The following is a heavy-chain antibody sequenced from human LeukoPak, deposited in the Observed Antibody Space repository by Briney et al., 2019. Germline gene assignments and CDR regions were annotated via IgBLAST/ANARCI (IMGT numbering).Heavy chain of an antibody. V-gene: IGHV4-30-2*01. Sequence: SETLSLTCTVSGGSISSGGYYWSWIRQPPGKGLEWIGYIYHSGSTYYNPSLKSRVTISVDTSKNHFSLRLTSVTAADTAVYYCARAPPVVVDPHYYYYGMDVWGQGTTVTVSS. CDR1: GGSISSGGYY. CDR2: IYHSGST. D-gene: IGHD3-22*01. CDR3: ARAPPVVVDPHYYYYGMDV. J-gene: IGHJ6*02.